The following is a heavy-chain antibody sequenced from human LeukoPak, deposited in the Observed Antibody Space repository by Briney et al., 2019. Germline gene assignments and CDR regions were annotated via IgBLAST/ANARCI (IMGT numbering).Heavy chain of an antibody. J-gene: IGHJ1*01. CDR3: ARDFQLMVVTAPPGFQH. Sequence: PGGSLRLSCAASGFTFGSYAMHWVRQAPGKGLEWVAVISYDGSNKYYADSVKGRFTISRDNSKNTLYLQMNSLRAEDTAVYYCARDFQLMVVTAPPGFQHWGQGTLVTVSS. CDR2: ISYDGSNK. CDR1: GFTFGSYA. D-gene: IGHD2-21*02. V-gene: IGHV3-30-3*01.